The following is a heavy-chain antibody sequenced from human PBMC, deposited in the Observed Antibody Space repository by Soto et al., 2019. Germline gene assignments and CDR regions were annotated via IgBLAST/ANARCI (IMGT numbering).Heavy chain of an antibody. CDR2: IKQDGSEK. CDR1: GFTFSSYW. V-gene: IGHV3-7*05. Sequence: GGSLRLSCAASGFTFSSYWMSWVRQAPGKGLEWVANIKQDGSEKYYVDSVKGRFTISRDNAKNSLYLQMNSLRAEDTAVYYCAKTSYYGSGSYSGYWGQGTLVTVSS. J-gene: IGHJ4*02. D-gene: IGHD3-10*01. CDR3: AKTSYYGSGSYSGY.